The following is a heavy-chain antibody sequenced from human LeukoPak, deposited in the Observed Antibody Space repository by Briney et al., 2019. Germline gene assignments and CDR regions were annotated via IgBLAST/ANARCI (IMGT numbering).Heavy chain of an antibody. D-gene: IGHD4-23*01. CDR2: ISSDGGNK. CDR3: ARVLGQLPPQ. Sequence: PGRSLRLSCAASGFTFGSYAMHWVRQAPGKGLEWVTVISSDGGNKYYADSVKGRFTISRDNSMNTLFLQMNSLGPEDTAVYYCARVLGQLPPQWGQGTLVTVSS. CDR1: GFTFGSYA. V-gene: IGHV3-30*04. J-gene: IGHJ4*02.